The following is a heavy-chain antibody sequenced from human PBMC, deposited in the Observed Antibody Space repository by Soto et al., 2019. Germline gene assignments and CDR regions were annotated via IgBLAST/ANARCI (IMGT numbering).Heavy chain of an antibody. V-gene: IGHV3-74*01. CDR2: VNSDESST. CDR1: GSTFSNYW. Sequence: GGSLRLSCAASGSTFSNYWMHWVRQGPGKGLVWVSRVNSDESSTSYADSVKGRFTISRDNAKNTLYLQMSSLRFEDTALYYCVCFECGRTAVVTAMEANGYWGQGTLVTVSS. J-gene: IGHJ4*02. D-gene: IGHD2-21*02. CDR3: VCFECGRTAVVTAMEANGY.